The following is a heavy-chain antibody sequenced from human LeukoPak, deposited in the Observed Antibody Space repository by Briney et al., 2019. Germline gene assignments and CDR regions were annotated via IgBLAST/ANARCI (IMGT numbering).Heavy chain of an antibody. CDR2: ISSSSSYI. V-gene: IGHV3-21*01. CDR3: ASALRDFWSGYYVGGWFDP. CDR1: GFTFSSYS. J-gene: IGHJ5*02. D-gene: IGHD3-3*01. Sequence: PGGSLRLSCAASGFTFSSYSMNLVRQAPGKGLEWVSSISSSSSYIYYADSVKGRFTISRDNAKNSLYLQMNSLRAEDTAVYYCASALRDFWSGYYVGGWFDPWGQGTLVTVSS.